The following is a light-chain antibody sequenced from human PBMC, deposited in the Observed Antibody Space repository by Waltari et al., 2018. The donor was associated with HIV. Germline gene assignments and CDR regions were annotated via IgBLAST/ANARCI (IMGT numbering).Light chain of an antibody. CDR3: CSHAGSSTPFV. CDR2: EVS. J-gene: IGLJ1*01. CDR1: SSDVGSYNL. V-gene: IGLV2-23*02. Sequence: QSALTQPASVSGSPGQSITISCTGTSSDVGSYNLVSWYQQYPGKVPKLMIYEVSKRPSGVSKRFSGSKSGNTASLTISGLQAEDEADYYCCSHAGSSTPFVFGTATKVTVL.